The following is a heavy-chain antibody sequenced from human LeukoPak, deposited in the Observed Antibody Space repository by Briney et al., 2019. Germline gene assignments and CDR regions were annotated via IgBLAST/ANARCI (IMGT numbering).Heavy chain of an antibody. Sequence: SETLSLTCTVSGGSISSYYWSWIRQPPGKGLEWIGYIYYSGSTSYNTSLKSRVTISVDTSKNQLSLKLSSVTAADTAVYYCARHTLTSRGPFDYWGQGTLVTVSS. CDR2: IYYSGST. J-gene: IGHJ4*02. CDR3: ARHTLTSRGPFDY. D-gene: IGHD2-2*01. V-gene: IGHV4-59*08. CDR1: GGSISSYY.